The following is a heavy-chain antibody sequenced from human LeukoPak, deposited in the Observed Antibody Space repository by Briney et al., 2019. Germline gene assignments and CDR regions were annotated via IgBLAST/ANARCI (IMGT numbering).Heavy chain of an antibody. CDR2: INAGNGNT. CDR3: ATVGGYSSGWYEDFDY. Sequence: ASVKVSCKASGYTFTSYAMHWVRQAPGQRLEWMGWINAGNGNTKYSQKFQGRVTMTEDTSTDTAYMELSSLRSEDTAVYYCATVGGYSSGWYEDFDYWGQGTLVTVSS. V-gene: IGHV1-3*01. CDR1: GYTFTSYA. D-gene: IGHD6-19*01. J-gene: IGHJ4*02.